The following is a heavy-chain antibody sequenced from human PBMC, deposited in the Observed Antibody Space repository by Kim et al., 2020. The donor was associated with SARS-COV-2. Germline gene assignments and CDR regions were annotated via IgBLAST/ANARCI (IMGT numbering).Heavy chain of an antibody. D-gene: IGHD3-10*01. CDR3: ANSKRAGNYFDY. J-gene: IGHJ4*02. Sequence: YYTDSVKGRFTVSRDNSKNALYLQMNSLRAEDAAVYFCANSKRAGNYFDYWGQGTLVTVSS. V-gene: IGHV3-23*01.